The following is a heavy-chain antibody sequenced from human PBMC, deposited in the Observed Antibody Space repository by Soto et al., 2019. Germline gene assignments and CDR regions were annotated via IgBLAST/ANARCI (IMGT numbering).Heavy chain of an antibody. CDR2: VFHTGFT. J-gene: IGHJ4*02. D-gene: IGHD1-1*01. CDR3: ATSQKGYNWNYFDH. V-gene: IGHV4-39*01. Sequence: SETLSLTCAVSGGSVSGSYYYWAWLRQSPGKGPEWIGSVFHTGFTSYNPSLESRVSVSVDTSKSQFSLKLSAVTASDTAVYYCATSQKGYNWNYFDHWGQGTLVTVSS. CDR1: GGSVSGSYYY.